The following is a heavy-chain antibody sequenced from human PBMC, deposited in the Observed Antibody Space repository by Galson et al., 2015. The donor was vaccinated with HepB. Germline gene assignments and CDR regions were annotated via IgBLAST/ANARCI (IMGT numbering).Heavy chain of an antibody. CDR1: GFTLSSYP. Sequence: SLRLSCAASGFTLSSYPMHWVRQAPGKGLEWVAFTSYDGRINYYADFVKGRFTISRDNSKNTVYLLMNSLRPEDTAVYSCARNNREWELPRFGAYDVWGLGTMVTVSS. D-gene: IGHD1-26*01. J-gene: IGHJ3*01. CDR2: TSYDGRIN. CDR3: ARNNREWELPRFGAYDV. V-gene: IGHV3-30*04.